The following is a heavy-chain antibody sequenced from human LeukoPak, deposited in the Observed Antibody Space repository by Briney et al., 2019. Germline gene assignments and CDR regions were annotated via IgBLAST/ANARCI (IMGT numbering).Heavy chain of an antibody. CDR2: YNSSSSYI. J-gene: IGHJ4*02. CDR1: GFTFSNAW. D-gene: IGHD6-19*01. CDR3: ARDRSDRLAVAGTSAFDY. Sequence: PGGSLRLSCAASGFTFSNAWMSWVRQAPGKGLEWVSSYNSSSSYIYYADSVKGRFTISRDNAKNSLYLQMNSLRAEDTAVYYCARDRSDRLAVAGTSAFDYWGQGTLVTVSS. V-gene: IGHV3-21*01.